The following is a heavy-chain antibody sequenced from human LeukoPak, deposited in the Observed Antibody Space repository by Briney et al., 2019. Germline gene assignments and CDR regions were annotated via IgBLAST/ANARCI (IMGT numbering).Heavy chain of an antibody. V-gene: IGHV4-38-2*01. CDR1: GYAIRSGFY. D-gene: IGHD4/OR15-4a*01. CDR2: IYHAGST. J-gene: IGHJ5*01. CDR3: ARLRMTIRRFVYWFDA. Sequence: SETLFLTCAVSGYAIRSGFYWGWLRQPSGKELEWIGSIYHAGSTYYTPSLKSRVTISVDTSKNHFSLSLNSVTVADTAVYYCARLRMTIRRFVYWFDAWGRGSLVTVSS.